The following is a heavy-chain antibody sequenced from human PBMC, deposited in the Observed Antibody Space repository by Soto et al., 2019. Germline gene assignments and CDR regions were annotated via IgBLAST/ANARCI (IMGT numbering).Heavy chain of an antibody. D-gene: IGHD3-10*01. V-gene: IGHV4-59*01. CDR2: ISYSGST. CDR1: GASITTYY. J-gene: IGHJ5*02. CDR3: ARDWDSSGLFDP. Sequence: QVQLQESGPGLVKPSETLSLTCSVSGASITTYYWSWIRQPPGKGLEWIGSISYSGSTKYNPSLESRVMISRDTSKNQFSLRLTSVTAADTALYYCARDWDSSGLFDPWGQGALVTVSS.